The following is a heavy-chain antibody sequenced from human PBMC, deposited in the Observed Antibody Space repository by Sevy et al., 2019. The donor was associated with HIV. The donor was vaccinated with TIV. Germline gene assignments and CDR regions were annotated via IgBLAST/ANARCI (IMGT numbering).Heavy chain of an antibody. J-gene: IGHJ4*02. CDR1: GASISTYY. CDR3: ARGQYSYGYWREFDY. V-gene: IGHV4-59*01. D-gene: IGHD5-18*01. Sequence: SETLSLTCTVSGASISTYYWSWIRQPPGKGLEWIGYIYYSGSTNYNPSLKSRVTISVDMSKNQFSLKLSSVTAADTAVYYCARGQYSYGYWREFDYWGQGTLVTVS. CDR2: IYYSGST.